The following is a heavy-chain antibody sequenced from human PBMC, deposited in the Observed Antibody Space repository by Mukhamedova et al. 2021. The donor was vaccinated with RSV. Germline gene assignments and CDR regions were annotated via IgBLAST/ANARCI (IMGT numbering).Heavy chain of an antibody. Sequence: APGKGLEWVAVIWSDGSNKYYSDSVKGRFTISRDNSRNTLDLQMDSLSAEDTVVYYCARGTTMSVAGIHFDYWGPGNLVTVSS. D-gene: IGHD6-19*01. CDR3: ARGTTMSVAGIHFDY. V-gene: IGHV3-33*01. J-gene: IGHJ4*02. CDR2: IWSDGSNK.